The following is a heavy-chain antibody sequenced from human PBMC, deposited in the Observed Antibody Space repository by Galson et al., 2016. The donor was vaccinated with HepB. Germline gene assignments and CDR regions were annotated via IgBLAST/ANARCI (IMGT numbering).Heavy chain of an antibody. CDR3: ARGLPFHSSGWYFDS. CDR1: GFILSNYN. D-gene: IGHD6-19*01. CDR2: VSPNGNTK. V-gene: IGHV3-48*02. Sequence: SLRLSCAASGFILSNYNMNWVRQAPGKGMEWVSYVSPNGNTKYYADSVKGRFSISKDNAKNSLSLQMTSLRDDDTAVYYCARGLPFHSSGWYFDSWGQGTLVTVSS. J-gene: IGHJ4*02.